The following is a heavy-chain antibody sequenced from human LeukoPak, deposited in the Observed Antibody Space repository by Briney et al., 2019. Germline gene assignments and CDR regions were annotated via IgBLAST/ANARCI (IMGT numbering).Heavy chain of an antibody. CDR3: ARDFLNAIDI. D-gene: IGHD2/OR15-2a*01. CDR1: GFTFSNYG. V-gene: IGHV3-21*01. J-gene: IGHJ3*02. Sequence: GGSLRLSCAASGFTFSNYGMSWVRQSPGKGLQWVSSISSSSTYIYYADSVKGRFIISRDNAKNSLYLQMNSLRAEDTAVFYCARDFLNAIDIWGQGTMVTVSS. CDR2: ISSSSTYI.